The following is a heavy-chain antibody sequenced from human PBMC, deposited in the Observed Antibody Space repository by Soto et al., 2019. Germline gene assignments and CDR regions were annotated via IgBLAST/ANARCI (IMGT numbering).Heavy chain of an antibody. V-gene: IGHV3-11*03. CDR1: GFTFSEYY. Sequence: GGSLRLSCEASGFTFSEYYMSWIRQAPGKGLEWVSYISGSSTYINYSDSVKGRFTISRDNGKNSLFLQMNSLRAEDTAVYYCVTLALGKFDYWGQGILVTVSS. CDR3: VTLALGKFDY. J-gene: IGHJ4*02. CDR2: ISGSSTYI. D-gene: IGHD1-26*01.